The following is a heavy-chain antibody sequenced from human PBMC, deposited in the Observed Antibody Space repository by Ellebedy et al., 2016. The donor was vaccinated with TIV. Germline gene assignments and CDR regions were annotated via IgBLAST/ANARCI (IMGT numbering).Heavy chain of an antibody. J-gene: IGHJ4*02. CDR2: IYYSGNT. CDR1: GGSISSGAYY. Sequence: MPSETLSLTCTVSGGSISSGAYYWSWIRQPPGKGLEWIGYIYYSGNTYHNPCLKSRVTISVDTSKNQFSLKLSSVTAADTAVYYCARGGDGSNHYWGQGTLVTVSS. D-gene: IGHD5-24*01. V-gene: IGHV4-30-4*01. CDR3: ARGGDGSNHY.